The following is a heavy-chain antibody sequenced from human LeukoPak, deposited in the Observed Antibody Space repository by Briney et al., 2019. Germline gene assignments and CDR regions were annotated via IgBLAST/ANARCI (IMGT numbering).Heavy chain of an antibody. CDR3: AKTDSDISTAYVH. Sequence: PGGSLRLSCAASGCTFSTYAMSWVRQAPGKGLEWVSGISGSGGSTYYADPAKGRFTISRDNSKNMLYLQMTSLRAEDTAVYYCAKTDSDISTAYVHWGQGTLVTVSS. CDR1: GCTFSTYA. CDR2: ISGSGGST. D-gene: IGHD3-9*01. V-gene: IGHV3-23*01. J-gene: IGHJ1*01.